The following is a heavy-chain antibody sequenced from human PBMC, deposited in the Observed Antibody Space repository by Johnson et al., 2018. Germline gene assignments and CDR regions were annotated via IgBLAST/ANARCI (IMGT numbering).Heavy chain of an antibody. D-gene: IGHD3-22*01. J-gene: IGHJ4*02. CDR2: ISYDGSNK. CDR1: GFTFSSYD. CDR3: AKTSEGVYDSSGSLLLYYFDY. Sequence: VQLVESGGGVVQPGRSLRLSCAASGFTFSSYDMHWVRQAPGKGLEWVAVISYDGSNKYYADSVKGRFTISRENSKNTLYLQMNSLGDEDTAVYYCAKTSEGVYDSSGSLLLYYFDYWGQGTLVTVSS. V-gene: IGHV3-30*18.